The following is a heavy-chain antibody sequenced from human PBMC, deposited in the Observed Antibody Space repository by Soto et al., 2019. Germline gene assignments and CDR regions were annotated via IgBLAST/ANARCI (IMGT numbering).Heavy chain of an antibody. CDR3: SRGSFGYYGP. CDR2: IRNTPYGGTT. V-gene: IGHV3-49*04. D-gene: IGHD2-2*03. Sequence: GGSLRLSCAGSGFTLSDHYIDWVRQAPGKGLEWVGFIRNTPYGGTTDYAASVRGRFTISRDDSESIAYLQMNSLKTEDSGVYYCSRGSFGYYGPWGPGTLVTVS. J-gene: IGHJ5*02. CDR1: GFTLSDHY.